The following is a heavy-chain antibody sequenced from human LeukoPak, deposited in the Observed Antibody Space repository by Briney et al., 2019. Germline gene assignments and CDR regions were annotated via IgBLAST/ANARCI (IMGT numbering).Heavy chain of an antibody. CDR2: IYYRGST. J-gene: IGHJ3*02. V-gene: IGHV4-59*01. CDR3: ARASYYYSGGSCYLAAFDI. D-gene: IGHD2-15*01. Sequence: SETLSLTCTVSGGSISSYYWSWIRQPPGKGREWIGYIYYRGSTNYNPSLKSRVTISVDTSKNQFSLKLSSVTAADTDVYYCARASYYYSGGSCYLAAFDIWGQGTMVSVCS. CDR1: GGSISSYY.